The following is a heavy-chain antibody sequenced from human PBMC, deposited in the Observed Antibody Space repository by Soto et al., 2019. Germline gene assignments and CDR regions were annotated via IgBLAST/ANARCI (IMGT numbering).Heavy chain of an antibody. D-gene: IGHD3-22*01. V-gene: IGHV1-69*06. Sequence: GASVKVSCKASGGTFSSYAISWVRQAPGQGLEWMGGIIPIFGTANYAQKFQGRVTITADKSTSTAYMELSSPRSEDTAVYYCARVDYDSSGYYYAPFDYWGRGTLVTVSS. CDR3: ARVDYDSSGYYYAPFDY. CDR2: IIPIFGTA. J-gene: IGHJ4*02. CDR1: GGTFSSYA.